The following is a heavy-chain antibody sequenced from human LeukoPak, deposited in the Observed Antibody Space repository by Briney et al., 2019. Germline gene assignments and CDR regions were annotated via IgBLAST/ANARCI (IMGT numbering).Heavy chain of an antibody. D-gene: IGHD2-21*01. CDR2: INPNNGGT. V-gene: IGHV1-2*02. CDR3: ARADRLDGGPYLIGP. Sequence: ASVKVSCKTSGYSFTDYYMHWVRQAPGQGLEWMGWINPNNGGTSSAQKFQGRVTMTRDTSITTVYMEVSWLTSDDTAIYYCARADRLDGGPYLIGPRGQGTLVTVSS. J-gene: IGHJ4*02. CDR1: GYSFTDYY.